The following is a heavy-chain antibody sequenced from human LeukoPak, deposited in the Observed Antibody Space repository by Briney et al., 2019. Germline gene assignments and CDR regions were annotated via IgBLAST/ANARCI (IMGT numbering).Heavy chain of an antibody. Sequence: PGASLRLSCAASGFTSSSYAMSWVRQAPGKGPEWVSAISGSGGSTYYADSVKGRFTISRDNSKNTLYLQMNSLRAEDTAVYYCAKVPPILEILTGYTYWYFDLWGRGTLVTVSS. J-gene: IGHJ2*01. CDR3: AKVPPILEILTGYTYWYFDL. D-gene: IGHD3-9*01. CDR1: GFTSSSYA. V-gene: IGHV3-23*01. CDR2: ISGSGGST.